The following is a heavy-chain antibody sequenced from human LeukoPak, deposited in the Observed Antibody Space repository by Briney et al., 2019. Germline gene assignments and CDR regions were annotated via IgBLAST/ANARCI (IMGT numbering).Heavy chain of an antibody. CDR3: ARHREGVVVAISDAFDI. V-gene: IGHV4-39*01. Sequence: PSETLSLTCTVSGGSISSSSYYWGWIRQPPGKGLEWIGSIYYSGSTYYNPSLKSRVTISVDTSKNQFSLKLSSVTAADTAVYYCARHREGVVVAISDAFDIWGQGTMVTVSS. D-gene: IGHD3-22*01. J-gene: IGHJ3*02. CDR2: IYYSGST. CDR1: GGSISSSSYY.